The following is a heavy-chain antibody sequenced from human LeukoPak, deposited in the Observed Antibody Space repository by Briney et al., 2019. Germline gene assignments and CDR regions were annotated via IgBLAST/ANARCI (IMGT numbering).Heavy chain of an antibody. Sequence: SGPTLVNPTQTLTLTCTFSGFSLSTSGVGVGWIRQPPGKALEWLALIYWDDDKRYSPSLKSRLSITKDTSKNQVVLTMTNMDPVDTATYYCVHVKWAVAYYYFDYWGQGTLVTVSS. D-gene: IGHD6-19*01. V-gene: IGHV2-5*02. CDR3: VHVKWAVAYYYFDY. CDR1: GFSLSTSGVG. CDR2: IYWDDDK. J-gene: IGHJ4*02.